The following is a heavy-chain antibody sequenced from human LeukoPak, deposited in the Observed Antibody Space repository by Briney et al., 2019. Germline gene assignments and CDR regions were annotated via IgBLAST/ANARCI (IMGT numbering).Heavy chain of an antibody. CDR1: GGSFSGYY. CDR2: IYYSGST. D-gene: IGHD6-19*01. V-gene: IGHV4-34*01. Sequence: SETLSLTCAVYGGSFSGYYWSWIRQPPGKGLEWIGSIYYSGSTYYNPSLKSRVTISVDTSKNQFSLKLSSVTAADTAVYYCASIAVAGIAYYFDYWGQGTLVTVSS. J-gene: IGHJ4*02. CDR3: ASIAVAGIAYYFDY.